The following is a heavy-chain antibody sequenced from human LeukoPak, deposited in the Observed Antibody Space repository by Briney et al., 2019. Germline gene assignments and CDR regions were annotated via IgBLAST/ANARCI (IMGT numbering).Heavy chain of an antibody. Sequence: ASVKVSCKASGYTFTDYYIHWVRQAPGQGLEWMGWINPNSGGTNYAQKFQGSVTMTRDKSISTAYLQWSSLKASDTAMYYCARWDGNALDYWGQGTLVTVSS. CDR3: ARWDGNALDY. D-gene: IGHD4-23*01. CDR2: INPNSGGT. CDR1: GYTFTDYY. J-gene: IGHJ4*02. V-gene: IGHV1-2*02.